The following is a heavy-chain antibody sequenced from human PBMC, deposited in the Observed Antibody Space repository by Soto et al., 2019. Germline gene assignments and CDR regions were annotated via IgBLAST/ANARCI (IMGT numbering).Heavy chain of an antibody. CDR1: GFIFSHAW. CDR3: AADLGPAYDSNNWFDP. Sequence: EVQLVESGGDLVKPGGSLRLSCAASGFIFSHAWFHWVRQPPGKGLGLVARVKNNGGATDYAPSVQGRFTISRDDSKDTVYLQMSSLTSEDTAIYYCAADLGPAYDSNNWFDPWGQGTLVTVSS. D-gene: IGHD2-21*01. J-gene: IGHJ5*02. CDR2: VKNNGGAT. V-gene: IGHV3-15*07.